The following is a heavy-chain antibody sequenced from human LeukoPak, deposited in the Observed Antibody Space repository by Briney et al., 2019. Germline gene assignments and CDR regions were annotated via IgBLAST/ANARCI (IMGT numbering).Heavy chain of an antibody. D-gene: IGHD3-3*01. CDR1: GFTFSSYA. V-gene: IGHV3-23*01. J-gene: IGHJ4*02. Sequence: PGGSLRLSXAASGFTFSSYAMSWVRQTPGKGLEWVSAISGSGGSTYYADSVKGRFTISRDNSKNTLYLQMNSLRAEDTAVYYCAKGWSGYYYFDYWGQGTLVTVSS. CDR2: ISGSGGST. CDR3: AKGWSGYYYFDY.